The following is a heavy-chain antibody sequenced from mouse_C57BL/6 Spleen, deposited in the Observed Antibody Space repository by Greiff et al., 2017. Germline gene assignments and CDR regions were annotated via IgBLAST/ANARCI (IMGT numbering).Heavy chain of an antibody. CDR1: GYKFTSYN. CDR2: IDPGNGDT. CDR3: ARDWDYFDY. D-gene: IGHD4-1*01. J-gene: IGHJ2*01. Sequence: QVQLQQSGAELVRPGASVKMSCKASGYKFTSYNMHWVKQTRRQGLEWIGAIDPGNGDTSYNQKFKGKATLTVDKSSSTAYMQRSSLTSEDSAVYFCARDWDYFDYWGQGTTLTVSS. V-gene: IGHV1-12*01.